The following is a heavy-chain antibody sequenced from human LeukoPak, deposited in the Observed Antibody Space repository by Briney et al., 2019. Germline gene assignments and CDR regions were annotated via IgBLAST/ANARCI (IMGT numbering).Heavy chain of an antibody. Sequence: KPSETLSLTCTVSGGSISSSSYYWGWIRQPPGKGLEWIGSIYHSGSTNYNPSLKSRVTISVDTSKNQFSLELSSVTAADTAVYYCARCLLDILTGPYWALAFDIWGQGTMVTVSS. CDR1: GGSISSSSYY. CDR2: IYHSGST. V-gene: IGHV4-39*07. J-gene: IGHJ3*02. D-gene: IGHD3-9*01. CDR3: ARCLLDILTGPYWALAFDI.